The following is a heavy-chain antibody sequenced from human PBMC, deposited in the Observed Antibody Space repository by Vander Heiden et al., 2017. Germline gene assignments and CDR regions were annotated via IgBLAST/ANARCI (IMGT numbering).Heavy chain of an antibody. CDR2: ISYDGSNT. Sequence: QVPQVESGGGADEPVRSLRRSGEAAGFTFSGYAMHWVRQAPGKGLEWVAVISYDGSNTYYADSVKGRFTISRDNSKNTLYLQMNSLRAEDTAVYYCARGSSSWMSGYFDYWGQGTLVTVSS. CDR1: GFTFSGYA. J-gene: IGHJ4*02. V-gene: IGHV3-30*04. CDR3: ARGSSSWMSGYFDY. D-gene: IGHD6-13*01.